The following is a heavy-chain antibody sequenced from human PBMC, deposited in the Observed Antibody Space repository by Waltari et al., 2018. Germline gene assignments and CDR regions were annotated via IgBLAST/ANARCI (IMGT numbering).Heavy chain of an antibody. V-gene: IGHV3-33*01. Sequence: QVQLVESGGGVVQPGRSLRLSCAASGFTFSSYGMHWVRQAPGKGLEWVAVIWYDGSNKYYADSVKGRFTISRDNSKNTLYLQMNSLRAEDTAVYYCARANVGGYCSSTSCSWAGGMDVWGQGP. CDR1: GFTFSSYG. CDR3: ARANVGGYCSSTSCSWAGGMDV. CDR2: IWYDGSNK. J-gene: IGHJ6*02. D-gene: IGHD2-2*01.